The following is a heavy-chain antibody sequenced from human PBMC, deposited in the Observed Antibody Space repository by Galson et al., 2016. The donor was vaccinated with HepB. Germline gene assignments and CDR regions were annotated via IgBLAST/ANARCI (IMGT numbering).Heavy chain of an antibody. D-gene: IGHD1-26*01. CDR3: ASGSGSYYRLGGYFDY. J-gene: IGHJ4*02. CDR2: ISGSGSTR. Sequence: SLRLSCAASGFTFTSYEMNWVRQAPGKGLEWVSYISGSGSTRFYADSVKGRFTISRDNAKNSLYLQMNSLRAEDTAVYYCASGSGSYYRLGGYFDYWGQGTLVTVSS. V-gene: IGHV3-48*03. CDR1: GFTFTSYE.